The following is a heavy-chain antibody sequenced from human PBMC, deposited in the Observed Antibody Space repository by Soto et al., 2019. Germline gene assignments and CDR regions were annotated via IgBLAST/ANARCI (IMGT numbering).Heavy chain of an antibody. V-gene: IGHV3-33*01. J-gene: IGHJ4*01. Sequence: GGSLRLSCVASGFFLRDFGMHWVRQAPGKGLEWVSVIWYDGSNTYQGESVKGRFTMSRDISKNTLYLQVDSLRPEDTAVYYCAIAMAGEWHPFDYWGHGTLVTVSS. D-gene: IGHD6-19*01. CDR3: AIAMAGEWHPFDY. CDR2: IWYDGSNT. CDR1: GFFLRDFG.